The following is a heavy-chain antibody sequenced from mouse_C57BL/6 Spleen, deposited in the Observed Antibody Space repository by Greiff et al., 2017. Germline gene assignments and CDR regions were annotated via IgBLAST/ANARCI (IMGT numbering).Heavy chain of an antibody. J-gene: IGHJ4*01. CDR3: ASYEYDLSKDD. CDR1: GYTFTSYW. Sequence: QVQLQQPGAELVKPGASVKLSCKASGYTFTSYWMHWVKQRPGQGLEWIGMIHPNSGSTNYNEKFKSKATLTVDKSSSTAYMQLSSLTSEDSAGYYCASYEYDLSKDDWGQGTSVTVAS. CDR2: IHPNSGST. D-gene: IGHD2-4*01. V-gene: IGHV1-64*01.